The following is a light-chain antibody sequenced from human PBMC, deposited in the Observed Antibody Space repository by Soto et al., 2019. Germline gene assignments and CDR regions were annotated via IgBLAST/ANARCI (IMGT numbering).Light chain of an antibody. Sequence: QSVLTQPPSASGSPGQSVTISCTGTSGDVGGYNYVSWYQHHPGRAPKLMIYDVSERPSGVPDRFSASKSGNTASLTVSGLQAEDEADYYCSSYAGSNNWVFGGGTKLTVL. CDR3: SSYAGSNNWV. V-gene: IGLV2-8*01. CDR2: DVS. J-gene: IGLJ3*02. CDR1: SGDVGGYNY.